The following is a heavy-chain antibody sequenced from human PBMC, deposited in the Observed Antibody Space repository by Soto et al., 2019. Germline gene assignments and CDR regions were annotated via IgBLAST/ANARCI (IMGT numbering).Heavy chain of an antibody. J-gene: IGHJ6*02. CDR1: GYTFTSYG. Sequence: QVQLVQSGAEVKKPGASVKVSCKASGYTFTSYGISWVRQAPGQGLEWLGWISAYNGNTNYAQNLQGRVTMTTDTSTSTAYIELRSLRSDDTAVFYCARVKYSSSSGRESGDYYYYGMDVWGQGTTVTVSS. D-gene: IGHD6-6*01. CDR3: ARVKYSSSSGRESGDYYYYGMDV. V-gene: IGHV1-18*04. CDR2: ISAYNGNT.